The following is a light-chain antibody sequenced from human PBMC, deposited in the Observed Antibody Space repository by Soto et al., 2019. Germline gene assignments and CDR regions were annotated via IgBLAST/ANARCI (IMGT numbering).Light chain of an antibody. Sequence: QSALTQPASVSGSPGQSITISCTGTGNDVGSYNLVSWYQQHPGKAPKLMIYEGSKRPSGVSNRFSGSKSDNTASLTISGLQAEDEADYYCCSYAVSSTFVFGGGTKLTVL. CDR1: GNDVGSYNL. J-gene: IGLJ2*01. CDR3: CSYAVSSTFV. V-gene: IGLV2-23*03. CDR2: EGS.